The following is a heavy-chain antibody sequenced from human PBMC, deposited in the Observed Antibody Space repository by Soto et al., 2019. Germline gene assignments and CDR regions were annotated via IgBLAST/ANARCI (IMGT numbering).Heavy chain of an antibody. CDR3: ARSHDSSSYYTY. J-gene: IGHJ4*02. Sequence: QVQLVESGGGVVQPGRSLRLSCAASGFTFSSYAMHWVRQAPGKGLEWVAVISYDGTKEDYADSVKGRFTIYRDNSKNTLYLQMNSLRADDTAVYYCARSHDSSSYYTYWGQGTLVTVSS. V-gene: IGHV3-30-3*01. D-gene: IGHD3-22*01. CDR2: ISYDGTKE. CDR1: GFTFSSYA.